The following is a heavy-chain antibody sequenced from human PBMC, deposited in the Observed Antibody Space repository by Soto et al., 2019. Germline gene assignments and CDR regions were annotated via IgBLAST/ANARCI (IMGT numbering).Heavy chain of an antibody. D-gene: IGHD2-2*01. CDR2: ISGSGGGT. Sequence: GGSLRLSCAASGFTFSSYAMSWVRQAPGKGLEWVSAISGSGGGTYYTDSVKGRLTISRDKSKNTLYLQMNSLRAEESGAYDCAKLRVWQYQLLPTTDAFDIWGQGTMVTVSS. CDR1: GFTFSSYA. CDR3: AKLRVWQYQLLPTTDAFDI. J-gene: IGHJ3*02. V-gene: IGHV3-23*01.